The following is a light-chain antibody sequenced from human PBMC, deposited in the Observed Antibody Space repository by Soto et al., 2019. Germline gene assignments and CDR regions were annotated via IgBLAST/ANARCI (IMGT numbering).Light chain of an antibody. Sequence: QPVLAQPRSVSGSPGQSVTISCTGTSSDVGGYNYVSWYQQHPGKAPKLMIYDVSKRPSGVPDRFSGSKSGNTASLTISGLQAEDEADYYCCSYAGGYTLGVFGGGTKLTVL. CDR3: CSYAGGYTLGV. J-gene: IGLJ2*01. V-gene: IGLV2-11*01. CDR1: SSDVGGYNY. CDR2: DVS.